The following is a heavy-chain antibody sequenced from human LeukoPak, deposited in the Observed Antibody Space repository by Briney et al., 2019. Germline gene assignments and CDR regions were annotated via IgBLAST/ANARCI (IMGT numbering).Heavy chain of an antibody. CDR3: ARDGFPFDP. D-gene: IGHD2-2*03. CDR2: ISSTSSYI. J-gene: IGHJ5*02. CDR1: GFTFSNYA. V-gene: IGHV3-21*01. Sequence: GGSLRLSCAASGFTFSNYAMSWVRQAPGKGLEWVSSISSTSSYIYYADSVKGRFTISRGNAKNSLYLQMNSLRAEDTAVYYCARDGFPFDPWGQGTLVTVSS.